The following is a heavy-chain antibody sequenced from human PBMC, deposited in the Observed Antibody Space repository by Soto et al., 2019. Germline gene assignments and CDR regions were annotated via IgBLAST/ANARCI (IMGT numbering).Heavy chain of an antibody. V-gene: IGHV3-33*01. Sequence: PGGSLRLSCAASGFTFSSYGMHWVRQAPGKGLEWVAVIWYDGSNKYYVDSVKGRFTISRDNSKNTLYLQMNSLRAEDTAVYYCARGYGDPHAGSGMDVWGQGTTVTVSS. J-gene: IGHJ6*02. CDR3: ARGYGDPHAGSGMDV. D-gene: IGHD3-10*01. CDR1: GFTFSSYG. CDR2: IWYDGSNK.